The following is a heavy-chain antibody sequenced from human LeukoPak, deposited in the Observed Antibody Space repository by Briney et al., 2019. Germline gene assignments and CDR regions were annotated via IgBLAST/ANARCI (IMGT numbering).Heavy chain of an antibody. CDR2: IYYSGST. CDR1: GVSISSSSYY. V-gene: IGHV4-39*07. J-gene: IGHJ4*02. CDR3: AREFTGY. Sequence: SETLSLTCTVSGVSISSSSYYWGWIRQPPGKGLEWIGGIYYSGSTYYNPSLKSRVTISVDTSKNQFSLKLSSVTAADTAVYYCAREFTGYWGQGTLVTVSS.